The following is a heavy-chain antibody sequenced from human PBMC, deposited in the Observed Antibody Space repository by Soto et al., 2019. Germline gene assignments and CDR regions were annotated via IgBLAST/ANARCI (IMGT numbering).Heavy chain of an antibody. J-gene: IGHJ6*02. CDR3: ARDYSYYSYYAMDV. Sequence: EVQLVETGGGLIQPGGSLRLSGAASGFTVSSNYMSWVRQAPEKGLEWVSVIFTGGTTSYADSGKCRFTISKDDSKNTLYLQMNSLRAEDTAVYYCARDYSYYSYYAMDVWGQGTTVTFSS. CDR1: GFTVSSNY. D-gene: IGHD4-4*01. CDR2: IFTGGTT. V-gene: IGHV3-53*02.